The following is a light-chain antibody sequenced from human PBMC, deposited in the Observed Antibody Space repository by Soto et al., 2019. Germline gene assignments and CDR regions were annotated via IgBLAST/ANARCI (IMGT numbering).Light chain of an antibody. CDR1: SSDVGGYNY. J-gene: IGLJ1*01. Sequence: QSALTQPASVSGSPGQSITISCTGTSSDVGGYNYVSWYQQHPGKAPKILIYEVSRRRSGVSNRFSGSKSGNTASLTISGLQGEDEGDYYCSSYTGRSTDIFGTGTKLTVL. CDR2: EVS. CDR3: SSYTGRSTDI. V-gene: IGLV2-14*01.